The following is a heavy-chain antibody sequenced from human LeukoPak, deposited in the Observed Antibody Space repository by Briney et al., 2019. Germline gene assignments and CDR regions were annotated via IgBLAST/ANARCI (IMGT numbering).Heavy chain of an antibody. D-gene: IGHD5/OR15-5a*01. CDR3: AGLGSTVKGRIDP. Sequence: ASVKVSCKASGYHFTGYHVHWVRQAPGQGLEWMGRISTDSGDADIAKKFQGRVTMTRAKPISTDYLELSRLTSDESAVYYCAGLGSTVKGRIDPWGQGTSASVSS. CDR1: GYHFTGYH. CDR2: ISTDSGDA. J-gene: IGHJ5*02. V-gene: IGHV1-2*02.